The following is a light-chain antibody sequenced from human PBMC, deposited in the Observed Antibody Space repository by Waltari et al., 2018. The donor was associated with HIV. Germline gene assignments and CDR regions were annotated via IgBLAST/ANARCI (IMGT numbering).Light chain of an antibody. V-gene: IGLV2-14*03. CDR1: SGDVGGYNF. CDR3: SSYTSSGPRYVL. Sequence: QSALTQPASVSGSPGQSITIPCTGTSGDVGGYNFVSWYQKHPGKAPKLIIYNVNSRPSVVSIRFSGSRSANTASLTISGLQAEDEADYFCSSYTSSGPRYVLFGGGTRLTVL. J-gene: IGLJ2*01. CDR2: NVN.